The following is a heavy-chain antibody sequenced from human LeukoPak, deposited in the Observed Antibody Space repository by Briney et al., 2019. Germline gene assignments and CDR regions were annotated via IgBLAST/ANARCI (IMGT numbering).Heavy chain of an antibody. J-gene: IGHJ4*02. Sequence: PSETLSLTCTVSGGSISSSSYYWGWIRQPPGKGLEWIGSIYYSGSTYYNPSLKSRVTISVDTSKNQFSLKLSSVTAADTAVSYCARLGDIRNFDYWGQGTLVTVSS. CDR2: IYYSGST. CDR1: GGSISSSSYY. D-gene: IGHD5-12*01. V-gene: IGHV4-39*01. CDR3: ARLGDIRNFDY.